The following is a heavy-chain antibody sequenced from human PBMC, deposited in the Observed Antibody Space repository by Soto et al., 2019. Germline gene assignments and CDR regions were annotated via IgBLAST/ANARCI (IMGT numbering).Heavy chain of an antibody. CDR2: VSSGSSYI. D-gene: IGHD5-12*01. V-gene: IGHV3-21*01. CDR1: GFTFSSYS. J-gene: IGHJ4*02. CDR3: ARDLNRGYSGYSFDY. Sequence: GGSLRLSCAASGFTFSSYSMNWVRQAPGKGLEWVSSVSSGSSYIYYEDSVKGRFTIPRDNAKNSLYLQMDSLRAEDTAVYYCARDLNRGYSGYSFDYWGQGTLVTVSS.